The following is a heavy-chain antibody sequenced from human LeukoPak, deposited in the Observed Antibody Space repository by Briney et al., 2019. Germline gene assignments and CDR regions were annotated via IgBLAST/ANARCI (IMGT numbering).Heavy chain of an antibody. CDR2: IYYSGST. CDR1: GGSISSYY. D-gene: IGHD3-16*01. V-gene: IGHV4-59*01. Sequence: SETLSLTCTVSGGSISSYYWSWIRQPPGKGLEWIGYIYYSGSTNYNPSLKSRVTISVDTSKNQFSLKLSSVTAADTAVYYCAGLVLGGNADYWGQGTLVTVSS. CDR3: AGLVLGGNADY. J-gene: IGHJ4*02.